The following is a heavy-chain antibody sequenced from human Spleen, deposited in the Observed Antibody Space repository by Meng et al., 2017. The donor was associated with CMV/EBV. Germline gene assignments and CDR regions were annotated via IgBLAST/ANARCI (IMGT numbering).Heavy chain of an antibody. CDR2: IYWDDDK. Sequence: EPWPYHAKPTQTLPTPLTFSRFARRPVGVVVGWIRQPPVKALEWLALIYWDDDKPYSPSLKSRLTITKDTSKNQVVLTMTNMDPVDTATYYFAHSLWFGELLNWFDPWGQGTLVTVSS. V-gene: IGHV2-5*02. J-gene: IGHJ5*02. D-gene: IGHD3-10*01. CDR3: AHSLWFGELLNWFDP. CDR1: RFARRPVGVV.